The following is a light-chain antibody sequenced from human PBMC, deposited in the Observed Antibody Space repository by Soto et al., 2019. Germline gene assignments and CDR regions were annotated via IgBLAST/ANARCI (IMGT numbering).Light chain of an antibody. CDR2: KAS. J-gene: IGKJ1*01. CDR1: QSISNW. V-gene: IGKV1-5*03. Sequence: DIQMTQSPSTLSASVGDRVTITCRASQSISNWLAWYQQKPGKAPNLLIYKASNLESGVPSRFSGSGSGTEFTLTISSLQPDDFATCYCQQFNDPWTFGQGTKVEIK. CDR3: QQFNDPWT.